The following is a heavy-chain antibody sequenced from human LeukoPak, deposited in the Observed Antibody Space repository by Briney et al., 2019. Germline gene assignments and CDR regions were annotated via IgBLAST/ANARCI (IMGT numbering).Heavy chain of an antibody. CDR3: ARDGYSYGFNWFDP. CDR1: AFTLSPYN. D-gene: IGHD5-18*01. J-gene: IGHJ5*02. Sequence: GGSLRLSCAASAFTLSPYNMNWVRQAPGKGLEWISYISSSSSSIYYADSVKGRFTISRDNAKNSLYLQMNSLRAEDTAVYYCARDGYSYGFNWFDPWGQGTLVTVSS. CDR2: ISSSSSSI. V-gene: IGHV3-21*05.